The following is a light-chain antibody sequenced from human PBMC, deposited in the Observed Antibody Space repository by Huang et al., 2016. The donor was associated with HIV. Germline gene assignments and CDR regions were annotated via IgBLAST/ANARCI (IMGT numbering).Light chain of an antibody. J-gene: IGKJ4*01. V-gene: IGKV3-15*01. CDR3: QQYNIWPPLT. CDR2: GES. Sequence: EIVMTQSPATLSVAPGERATLSCRASQSVGTNLAWYQQKVGQAPRLLIYGESARATGFPDRFSGSGSGTEFTLTISSLQSEDFAVYYCQQYNIWPPLTFGGGTKVEIK. CDR1: QSVGTN.